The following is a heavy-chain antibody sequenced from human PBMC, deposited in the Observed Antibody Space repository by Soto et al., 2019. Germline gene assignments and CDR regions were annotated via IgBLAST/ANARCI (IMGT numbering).Heavy chain of an antibody. CDR1: GGSISSSSYY. Sequence: SETLSLTCTVSGGSISSSSYYWGWIRQPPGKGLEWIGSIYYSGSTYYNPSLKSRVTISVDTSKNQFSLRLSSVTAADTAVYYCASLHATGYCSGGSCYDYFDYWGQGTLVTVSS. D-gene: IGHD2-15*01. J-gene: IGHJ4*02. V-gene: IGHV4-39*01. CDR3: ASLHATGYCSGGSCYDYFDY. CDR2: IYYSGST.